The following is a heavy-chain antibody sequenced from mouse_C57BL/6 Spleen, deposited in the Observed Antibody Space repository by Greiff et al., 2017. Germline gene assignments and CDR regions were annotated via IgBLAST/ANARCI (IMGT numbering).Heavy chain of an antibody. Sequence: VQRVESGAELARPGASVKLSCKASGYTFTDYEMHWVKQTPVHGLEWIGAIDPETGGTAYNQKFKGKAILTADKSSSTAYMELRSLTSEDSAVYYCTRDWYDDYWGQGTTLTVSS. V-gene: IGHV1-15*01. J-gene: IGHJ2*01. CDR3: TRDWYDDY. CDR1: GYTFTDYE. D-gene: IGHD1-1*02. CDR2: IDPETGGT.